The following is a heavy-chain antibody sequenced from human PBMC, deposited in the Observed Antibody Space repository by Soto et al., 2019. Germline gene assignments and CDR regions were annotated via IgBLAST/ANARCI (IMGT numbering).Heavy chain of an antibody. Sequence: GGSLRLSCAASGFTFSNYPMSWVRQAPGKGLEWVSGISGSGETSYYADSVKGRFTISRDNYKNMLYLQMNSLRAEDTAVYYCAKDRRITMVRGVLRDFDSWGQGNLVTVSS. D-gene: IGHD3-10*01. CDR3: AKDRRITMVRGVLRDFDS. V-gene: IGHV3-23*01. J-gene: IGHJ4*01. CDR2: ISGSGETS. CDR1: GFTFSNYP.